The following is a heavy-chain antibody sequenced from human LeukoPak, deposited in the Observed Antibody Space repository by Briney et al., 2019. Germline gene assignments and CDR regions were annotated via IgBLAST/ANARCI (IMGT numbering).Heavy chain of an antibody. Sequence: SETLSLTCTVSGGSISSSSYYWGWIRQPPGKGLEWIGSMYYSGSTYYSPSLKSRVTVSVDTSKNHFSLKVNSVTAADTAVYYCARAPRGYSYGPRDYYGMDVWGQGTTVTVSS. CDR3: ARAPRGYSYGPRDYYGMDV. CDR1: GGSISSSSYY. J-gene: IGHJ6*02. V-gene: IGHV4-39*07. CDR2: MYYSGST. D-gene: IGHD5-18*01.